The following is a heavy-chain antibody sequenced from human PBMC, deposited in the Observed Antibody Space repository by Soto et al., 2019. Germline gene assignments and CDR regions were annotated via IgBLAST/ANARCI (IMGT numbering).Heavy chain of an antibody. V-gene: IGHV1-69*13. CDR1: GGTFSSYA. CDR2: IIPIFGTA. CDR3: AIYIGRFGGDLEYYYYYGMDV. D-gene: IGHD3-10*01. J-gene: IGHJ6*02. Sequence: SVKVSCKGSGGTFSSYAISCVRQAPGQGLEWMRGIIPIFGTANYAQKFHGRVTITADESTSTAYMVLCSLRSEDTAVYYCAIYIGRFGGDLEYYYYYGMDVWGQGTTVTVSS.